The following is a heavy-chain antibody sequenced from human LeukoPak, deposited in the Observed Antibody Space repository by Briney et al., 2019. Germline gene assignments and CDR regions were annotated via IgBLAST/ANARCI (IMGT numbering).Heavy chain of an antibody. V-gene: IGHV3-74*01. J-gene: IGHJ4*02. CDR1: GFNFSPYW. CDR2: MNSDGSIT. CDR3: ARDQGVAGWLSA. Sequence: GGSLRLSCAASGFNFSPYWMHWVRQAPGKGLVWVARMNSDGSITNYADSVKGRFTISRDNAKNTVFLQMNSLRVEDTAVYYCARDQGVAGWLSAWGQGTLVTVSS. D-gene: IGHD3-22*01.